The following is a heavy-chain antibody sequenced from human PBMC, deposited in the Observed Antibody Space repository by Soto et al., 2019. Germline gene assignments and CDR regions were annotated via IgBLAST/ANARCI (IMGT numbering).Heavy chain of an antibody. J-gene: IGHJ3*01. CDR1: GYSFTSYG. D-gene: IGHD3-10*01. Sequence: QVQLVQSGAEVKKPGASVKVSCKASGYSFTSYGVHWVRQAPGQRLEWMGWINVGNVKTKYSEKFEGRVTIIRDTSASTVYIEMNSVRSEDTAIYYCARDTEYGSGSLDVWGQGTMVTVSS. CDR3: ARDTEYGSGSLDV. V-gene: IGHV1-3*01. CDR2: INVGNVKT.